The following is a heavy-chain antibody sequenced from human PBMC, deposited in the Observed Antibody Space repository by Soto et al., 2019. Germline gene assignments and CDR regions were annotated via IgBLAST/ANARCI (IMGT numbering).Heavy chain of an antibody. CDR2: ISYDGSNK. V-gene: IGHV3-30-3*01. D-gene: IGHD3-3*01. Sequence: GGSLRLSCAASGFTFSSYAMHWVRQAPGKGLEWVAVISYDGSNKYYADSVKGRFTISRDNSKNTLYLQMNSLRAEDTAVYYCAIDFWSGYYRDWGQGTLVTVS. CDR3: AIDFWSGYYRD. J-gene: IGHJ4*02. CDR1: GFTFSSYA.